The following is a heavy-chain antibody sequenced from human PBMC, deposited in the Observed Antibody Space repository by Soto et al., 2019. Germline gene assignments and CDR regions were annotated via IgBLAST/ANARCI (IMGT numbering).Heavy chain of an antibody. CDR2: INPDGNTT. J-gene: IGHJ4*02. V-gene: IGHV1-46*01. CDR1: GYTFSTYY. Sequence: ASVKVSCKTSGYTFSTYYIHWVRQAPGQGLGWMGVINPDGNTTINAQKFQGRVTMTRDTSTSTVYMELSSLRSEDTAVYYCARGSVSRYSPGDYWGQGTLVTVSS. D-gene: IGHD2-15*01. CDR3: ARGSVSRYSPGDY.